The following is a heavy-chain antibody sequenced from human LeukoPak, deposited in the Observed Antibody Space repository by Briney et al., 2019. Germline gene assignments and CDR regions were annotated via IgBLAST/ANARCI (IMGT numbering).Heavy chain of an antibody. CDR2: IIPILGIA. D-gene: IGHD6-19*01. CDR3: ARRYSSGWYYFDY. J-gene: IGHJ4*02. V-gene: IGHV1-69*04. Sequence: SVKVSCTASGGTFSSYAISWVRQAPGQGLEWMGRIIPILGIANHAQKFQGRVTITADKSTSTAYMELSSLRSEDTAVYYCARRYSSGWYYFDYWGQGTLVTVSS. CDR1: GGTFSSYA.